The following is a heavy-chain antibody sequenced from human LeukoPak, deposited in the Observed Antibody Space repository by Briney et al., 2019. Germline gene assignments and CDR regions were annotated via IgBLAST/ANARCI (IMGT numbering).Heavy chain of an antibody. D-gene: IGHD2/OR15-2a*01. Sequence: ASVKVSCKASGYIFTGYYIHWVRQAPGQGLEWMGWINPNTGGTNYAQKFQGRVTMTRDTSISTAYMELSRLRSDDTAVYYCARGTSLLSLVDWGQGSLVTVSS. CDR1: GYIFTGYY. CDR2: INPNTGGT. V-gene: IGHV1-2*02. CDR3: ARGTSLLSLVD. J-gene: IGHJ4*02.